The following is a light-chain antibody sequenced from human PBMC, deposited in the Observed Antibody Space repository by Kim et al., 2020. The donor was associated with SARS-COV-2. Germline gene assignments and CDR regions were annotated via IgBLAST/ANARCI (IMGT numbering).Light chain of an antibody. CDR3: MQSKDYPLT. V-gene: IGKV2D-29*01. CDR1: ETLLQSDGRTY. J-gene: IGKJ4*01. CDR2: EVS. Sequence: QPASISCNSNETLLQSDGRTYLFWYLQKPGQPPPLLIYEVSNRFPGVPDRFSGSGSGSEFTLKISRVEADDVGVYYCMQSKDYPLTFGGGTKLEI.